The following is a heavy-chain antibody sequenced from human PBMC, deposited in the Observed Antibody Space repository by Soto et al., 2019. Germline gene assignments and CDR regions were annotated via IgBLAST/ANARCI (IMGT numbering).Heavy chain of an antibody. CDR1: GGSIFNYF. CDR2: ISHTGQT. CDR3: ARESSSIYDRHFRLDP. J-gene: IGHJ5*02. D-gene: IGHD2-21*01. V-gene: IGHV4-59*01. Sequence: SETLSLTCRISGGSIFNYFWTWIRQSPGNRLEWIGDISHTGQTNYNPSLKSRVTLSVDISENEFSLRLASVTPADSALYFCARESSSIYDRHFRLDPWGQGTLVTVSS.